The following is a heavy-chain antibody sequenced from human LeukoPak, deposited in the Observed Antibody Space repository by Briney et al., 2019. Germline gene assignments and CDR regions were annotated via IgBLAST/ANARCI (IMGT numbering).Heavy chain of an antibody. D-gene: IGHD3-3*01. V-gene: IGHV3-30*04. CDR3: ARDRALEYYGMDV. J-gene: IGHJ6*04. CDR1: GFTFSSYA. CDR2: ISYDGSNK. Sequence: GGSLRLSCAASGFTFSSYAMHWVRQAPGKGLEWVAVISYDGSNKYYADSVKGRFTISRDSSKNTLYPQMNSLRAEDTAVYYCARDRALEYYGMDVWGKGTTVTVSS.